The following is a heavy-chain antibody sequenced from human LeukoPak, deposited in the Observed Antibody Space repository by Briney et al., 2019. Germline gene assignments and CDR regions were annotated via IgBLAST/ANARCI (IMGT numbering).Heavy chain of an antibody. CDR3: ARQQVVSSWYGEYYYYYYGMDV. D-gene: IGHD6-13*01. J-gene: IGHJ6*02. CDR1: GHTFTIYY. CDR2: INPNSGNT. V-gene: IGHV1-8*01. Sequence: GASVNLFYNASGHTFTIYYIKWVRHATGQGLEGMGWINPNSGNTLYAQNFEGRVTMTGNTSISTAYMELSSLRCEGTAVYYCARQQVVSSWYGEYYYYYYGMDVWGQGTTVTVSS.